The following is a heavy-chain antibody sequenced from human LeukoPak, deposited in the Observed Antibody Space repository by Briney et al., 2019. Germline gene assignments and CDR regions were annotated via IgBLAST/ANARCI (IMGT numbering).Heavy chain of an antibody. J-gene: IGHJ4*02. CDR2: IIPILGIA. CDR1: GGTFSSYA. V-gene: IGHV1-69*04. Sequence: GASVKVSCKASGGTFSSYAISWVRQAPGQGLEWMGRIIPILGIANYAQKFQGRVTITADKSTSTAYTELSSLRSEDTAVYYCARPATTVVTSWFDYWGQGTLVTVSS. CDR3: ARPATTVVTSWFDY. D-gene: IGHD4-17*01.